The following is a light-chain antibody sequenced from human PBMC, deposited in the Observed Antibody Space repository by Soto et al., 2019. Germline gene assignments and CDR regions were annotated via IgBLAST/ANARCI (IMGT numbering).Light chain of an antibody. Sequence: QSVLTQPPSASGTPGQRVTISCSGSSSNMGSNNVYWYHQLPGTAPQLLIFRNNQRPSGVPDRFSGSKSGTSASLAISGLPSEDEADYYCSAWADSKPCVFGGGTKLTVL. CDR1: SSNMGSNN. V-gene: IGLV1-47*01. CDR2: RNN. J-gene: IGLJ3*02. CDR3: SAWADSKPCV.